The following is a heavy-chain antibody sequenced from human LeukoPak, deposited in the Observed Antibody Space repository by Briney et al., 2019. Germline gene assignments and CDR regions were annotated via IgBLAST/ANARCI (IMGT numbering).Heavy chain of an antibody. CDR1: GGSISSYY. CDR2: IYYTGAT. Sequence: PSETLSLTCTVSGGSISSYYWSWIRLPPGKGLEWIGYIYYTGATYYNPSLKSRVTISLDTSKNQFSLKLSSVTAANAAVYYWARAETSNGRGNNFTNWAQGARVTVSS. D-gene: IGHD1/OR15-1a*01. CDR3: ARAETSNGRGNNFTN. J-gene: IGHJ4*02. V-gene: IGHV4-59*01.